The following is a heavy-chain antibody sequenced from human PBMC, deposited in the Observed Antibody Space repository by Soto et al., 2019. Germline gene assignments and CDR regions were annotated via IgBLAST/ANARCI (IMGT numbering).Heavy chain of an antibody. CDR2: INHSGST. Sequence: LSLTCAVYGGSFSGYYWSWIRQPPGKGLEWIGEINHSGSTNYNPSLKSRVTISVDTSKNQFSLKLSSVTAADTAVYYCARGLLWFGELLSRSWFDPWGRGTLVTVSS. J-gene: IGHJ5*02. V-gene: IGHV4-34*01. D-gene: IGHD3-10*01. CDR1: GGSFSGYY. CDR3: ARGLLWFGELLSRSWFDP.